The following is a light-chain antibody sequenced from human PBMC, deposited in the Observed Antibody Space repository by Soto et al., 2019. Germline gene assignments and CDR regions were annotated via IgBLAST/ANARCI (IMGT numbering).Light chain of an antibody. CDR1: QSVSSY. V-gene: IGKV3-11*01. Sequence: EMVLTQSPATLSLSPGERATLSCRASQSVSSYLAWYQHKPGQDPSLLISEASKRDPGIPARFSGSGSGTDFTLSLSSLEPDDFAVYYYLQNSDWPPYTFGQGTKLEIK. J-gene: IGKJ2*01. CDR3: LQNSDWPPYT. CDR2: EAS.